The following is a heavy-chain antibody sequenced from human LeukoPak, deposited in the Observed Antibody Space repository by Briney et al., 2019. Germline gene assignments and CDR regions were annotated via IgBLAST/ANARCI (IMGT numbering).Heavy chain of an antibody. CDR3: VRGAGGPRSYVLDY. J-gene: IGHJ4*02. V-gene: IGHV3-74*01. CDR1: GFTFSGYW. Sequence: PGGSLRLSCVASGFTFSGYWMHWVRQAPGMGLVWVSRLNSDGTTINYADSVKGRFTISRDNAKNTVYLQMSGLRDDDTALYFCVRGAGGPRSYVLDYWGQGALVSVSS. CDR2: LNSDGTTI. D-gene: IGHD5-18*01.